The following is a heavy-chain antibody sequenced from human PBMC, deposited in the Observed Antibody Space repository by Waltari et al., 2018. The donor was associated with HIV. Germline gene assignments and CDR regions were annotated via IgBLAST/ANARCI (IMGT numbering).Heavy chain of an antibody. V-gene: IGHV1-46*01. CDR1: GYTFTSYY. CDR3: ARGANYYDSSGYFDY. D-gene: IGHD3-22*01. Sequence: QVQLVQSGAEVKKPGASVKVSCKASGYTFTSYYMHWVRQAPGQGLEWMGLINPSGGSTSYAQKFQGRVTMTRDTSTSTVYMELSSLRSEDTAVYYCARGANYYDSSGYFDYWGQGTLVTVSS. J-gene: IGHJ4*02. CDR2: INPSGGST.